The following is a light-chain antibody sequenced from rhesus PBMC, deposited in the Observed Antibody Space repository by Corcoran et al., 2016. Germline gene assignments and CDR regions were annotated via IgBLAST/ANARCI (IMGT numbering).Light chain of an antibody. CDR2: DVS. J-gene: IGLJ6*01. Sequence: QSAPTRPPSVSGAPGQSVTISCTGPSSDVGGYNYVSWYQQHPGKAPKLMIYDVSKRPSGVSDRFSGSKSGNTASLTISGLQAEDETDYYCCSYTTSSTFVFGSGTKLTVL. CDR1: SSDVGGYNY. CDR3: CSYTTSSTFV. V-gene: IGLV2S7*01.